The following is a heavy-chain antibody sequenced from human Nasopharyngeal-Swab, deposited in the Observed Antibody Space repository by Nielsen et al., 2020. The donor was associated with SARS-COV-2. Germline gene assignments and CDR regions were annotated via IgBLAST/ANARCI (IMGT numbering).Heavy chain of an antibody. V-gene: IGHV4-59*04. CDR3: ERRGDCGGGSCYADH. CDR1: GGSISSYY. D-gene: IGHD2-15*01. CDR2: MFYSGST. J-gene: IGHJ5*02. Sequence: SETLSLTCTVSGGSISSYYWAWIRQPPGKALEWIGCMFYSGSTYYNPSLKSRVTMSVDTSKKQFSLKLSSVTAADTAVYYCERRGDCGGGSCYADHWGQGTPVTVSS.